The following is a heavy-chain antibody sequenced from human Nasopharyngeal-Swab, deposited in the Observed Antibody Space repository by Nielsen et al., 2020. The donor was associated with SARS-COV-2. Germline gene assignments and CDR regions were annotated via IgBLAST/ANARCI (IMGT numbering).Heavy chain of an antibody. D-gene: IGHD3-10*01. CDR3: AREGITMLRFNWFDP. CDR1: GGTFSSYA. V-gene: IGHV1-69*13. Sequence: SVTVSCKASGGTFSSYAISWVRQAPGQGLEWMGGIIPIFGTANYAQKFQGRVTITADESTSTAYMELSSLRSEDTAVYYCAREGITMLRFNWFDPWGQGTLVTVSS. CDR2: IIPIFGTA. J-gene: IGHJ5*02.